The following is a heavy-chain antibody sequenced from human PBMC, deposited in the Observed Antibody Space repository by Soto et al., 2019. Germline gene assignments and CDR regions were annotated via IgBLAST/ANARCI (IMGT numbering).Heavy chain of an antibody. CDR1: GFTFSDPG. J-gene: IGHJ4*02. CDR2: ICGSVGST. CDR3: AKDRTIASRNFDA. Sequence: PAGSLRLSCAAYGFTFSDPGLHWARQDPGKGLEGDSSICGSVGSTFYADSVKGRFTISRDNSMNTLYLQINSLRAEDTAVYYCAKDRTIASRNFDAWGQGALVTVSS. D-gene: IGHD6-6*01. V-gene: IGHV3-23*01.